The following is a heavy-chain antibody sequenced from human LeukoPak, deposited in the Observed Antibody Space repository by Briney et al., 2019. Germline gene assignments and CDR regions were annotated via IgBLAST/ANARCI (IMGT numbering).Heavy chain of an antibody. CDR3: ARDQYSYGSGSYPDY. CDR1: GFTVSNSY. Sequence: QAGGSLRLSCAASGFTVSNSYMSWVRQVPGKGLEWASVIYAGGRTWYADSVKGRFTISRDNFKNTLYLHMNSLRAEDTAVYYCARDQYSYGSGSYPDYWGQGTLVTVSS. D-gene: IGHD3-10*01. CDR2: IYAGGRT. J-gene: IGHJ4*02. V-gene: IGHV3-53*01.